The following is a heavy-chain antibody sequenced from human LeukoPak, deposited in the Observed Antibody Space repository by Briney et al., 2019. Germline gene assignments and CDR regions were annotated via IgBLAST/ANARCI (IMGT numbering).Heavy chain of an antibody. Sequence: PGGSLRLSCAASGFTFSSYGMHWVRQAPGKGLEWVAVISFDASNKNYADSVKGRFTISRDNSKNTLYLQMNSLRTEDTAVYYCAREHLYDSSGDYWGQGTLVTVSS. J-gene: IGHJ4*02. CDR2: ISFDASNK. D-gene: IGHD3-22*01. V-gene: IGHV3-30*03. CDR3: AREHLYDSSGDY. CDR1: GFTFSSYG.